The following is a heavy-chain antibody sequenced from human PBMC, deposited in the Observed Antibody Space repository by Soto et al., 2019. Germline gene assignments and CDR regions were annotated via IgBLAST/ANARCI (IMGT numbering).Heavy chain of an antibody. CDR3: ASSEQWLSNYYYYYGMDV. D-gene: IGHD6-19*01. CDR2: IYYSGST. CDR1: GGSISSGGYY. Sequence: PSETLSLTCTVSGGSISSGGYYWSWIRQHPRKGLEWIGYIYYSGSTYYNPSLKSRVTISVDTSKNQFSLKLSSVTAADTAVYYCASSEQWLSNYYYYYGMDVWGQGTTVTV. V-gene: IGHV4-31*03. J-gene: IGHJ6*02.